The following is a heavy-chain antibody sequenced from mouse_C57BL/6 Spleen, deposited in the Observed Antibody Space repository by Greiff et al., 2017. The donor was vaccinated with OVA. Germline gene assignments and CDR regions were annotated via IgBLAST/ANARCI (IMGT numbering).Heavy chain of an antibody. CDR1: GFTFTDYY. CDR2: IRNKANGYTT. D-gene: IGHD2-4*01. Sequence: DVHLVESGGGLVQPGGSLSLSCAASGFTFTDYYMSWVRQPPGKALEWLGFIRNKANGYTTEYSASVKGRFTISRDNSQSILYLQMNALRAEDSATYYCARPLYDYDPWFAYWGQGTLVTVSA. V-gene: IGHV7-3*01. CDR3: ARPLYDYDPWFAY. J-gene: IGHJ3*01.